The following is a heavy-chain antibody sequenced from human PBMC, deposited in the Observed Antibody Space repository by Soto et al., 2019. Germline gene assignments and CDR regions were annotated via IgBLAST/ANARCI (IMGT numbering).Heavy chain of an antibody. J-gene: IGHJ6*02. D-gene: IGHD3-3*01. Sequence: LSLTCTVSGGSISSGGYYWSWIRQHPGKGLEWIGYIYYSGSTYYNPSLKSRVTISVDTSKNQFSLKLSSVTAADTAVYYCARGVVITSYYYGMDVWGQGTTLTVSS. V-gene: IGHV4-31*03. CDR2: IYYSGST. CDR1: GGSISSGGYY. CDR3: ARGVVITSYYYGMDV.